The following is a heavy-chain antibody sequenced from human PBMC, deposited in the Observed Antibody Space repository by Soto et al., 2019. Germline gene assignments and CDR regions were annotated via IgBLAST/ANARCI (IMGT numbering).Heavy chain of an antibody. CDR2: ISSSSSYI. D-gene: IGHD3-3*01. CDR3: ARDYDFWSGYPHWGMDV. Sequence: GGSLRLSCAASGFTFSSYSMNWVRQAPGKGLEWVSSISSSSSYIYYADSVKGRLTISRDNAKNSLYLQMNSLRAEDTAVYYCARDYDFWSGYPHWGMDVWGQGTTVTVSS. CDR1: GFTFSSYS. J-gene: IGHJ6*02. V-gene: IGHV3-21*01.